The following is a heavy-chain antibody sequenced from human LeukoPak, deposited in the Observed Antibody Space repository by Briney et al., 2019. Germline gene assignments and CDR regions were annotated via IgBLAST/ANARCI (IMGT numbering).Heavy chain of an antibody. CDR2: MNPNSGNT. Sequence: GASVKVSCKASGYTFTSYDINWVRQATGQGLEWMGWMNPNSGNTGYAQKFQGRVTMTRNTSISTAYMELSGLRSEDTAVYYCARVRGYSYGRHFDYWGQGTLVTVSS. CDR3: ARVRGYSYGRHFDY. J-gene: IGHJ4*02. D-gene: IGHD5-18*01. V-gene: IGHV1-8*01. CDR1: GYTFTSYD.